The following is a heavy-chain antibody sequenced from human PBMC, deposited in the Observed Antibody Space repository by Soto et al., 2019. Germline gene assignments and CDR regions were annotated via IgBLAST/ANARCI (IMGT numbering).Heavy chain of an antibody. CDR3: AKDRGPCSGNKCSSLYYYYGMDV. D-gene: IGHD2-15*01. J-gene: IGHJ6*02. V-gene: IGHV3-9*01. CDR2: VSWNSEIV. CDR1: GFKFGDYA. Sequence: LRLSCEASGFKFGDYAMHWVRQAPGKGLEWVSGVSWNSEIVGYADSVKGRFTISRDNAKNSLYLEMNSLRTEDTALYYCAKDRGPCSGNKCSSLYYYYGMDVWGQGTTVTVS.